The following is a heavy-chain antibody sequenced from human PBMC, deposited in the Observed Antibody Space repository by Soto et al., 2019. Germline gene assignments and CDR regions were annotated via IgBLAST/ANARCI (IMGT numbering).Heavy chain of an antibody. V-gene: IGHV2-26*01. CDR1: GFSLSNARMG. D-gene: IGHD6-13*01. Sequence: SGPTLVNPTETLTLTCTVSGFSLSNARMGVSWIRQPPGKALEWLAHIFSNDEKSYSTSLKSRLTISKYTSKSQVVLTMTNMDPVDTATYYCARALRYSSTSTRNDYWGQGTLVTVSS. CDR3: ARALRYSSTSTRNDY. J-gene: IGHJ4*02. CDR2: IFSNDEK.